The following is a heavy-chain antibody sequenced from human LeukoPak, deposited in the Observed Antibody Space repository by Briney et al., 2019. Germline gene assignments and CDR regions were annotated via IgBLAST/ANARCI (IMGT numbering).Heavy chain of an antibody. V-gene: IGHV4-39*07. CDR2: IYSNGGT. CDR3: ARGGTAVIAPYAFDI. D-gene: IGHD4-23*01. CDR1: SGSIRSSRYY. J-gene: IGHJ3*02. Sequence: RPSETLSLTCTVSSGSIRSSRYYWGWIRQPPGKGLEWIGSIYSNGGTYYNPSLRSRVAMSVDTSKKQFSLKLSSLTAADTAVYYCARGGTAVIAPYAFDIWGQGTMVTVSS.